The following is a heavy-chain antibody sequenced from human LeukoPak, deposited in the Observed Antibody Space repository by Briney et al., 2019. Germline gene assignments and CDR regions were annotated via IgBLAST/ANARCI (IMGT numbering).Heavy chain of an antibody. CDR3: ARALNYGDYYFDY. CDR1: GGSFTKHQ. CDR2: INDGGST. Sequence: KPSETLSLTCAVYGGSFTKHQWSWIRQPPGKGLEWIGAINDGGSTNYNPSLKSRVTISVDTSKNQFSLKLSPVTAADTAVYYCARALNYGDYYFDYWGQGTLVTVSS. V-gene: IGHV4-34*01. D-gene: IGHD4-17*01. J-gene: IGHJ4*02.